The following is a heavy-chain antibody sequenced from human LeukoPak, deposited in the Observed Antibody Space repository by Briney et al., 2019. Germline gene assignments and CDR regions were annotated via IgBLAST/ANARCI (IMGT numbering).Heavy chain of an antibody. CDR2: ISYDGSNK. V-gene: IGHV3-30-3*01. D-gene: IGHD2-2*01. CDR1: GFTFSTYV. J-gene: IGHJ4*02. CDR3: TRTRGCSSTSCYADY. Sequence: GGSLRLSCAASGFTFSTYVIHWVRQAPGKGLEWVAVISYDGSNKYYADSVKGRFTISRDNSKNTLYLQMNSLRAEDTAVYSCTRTRGCSSTSCYADYWGQGTLVTVSS.